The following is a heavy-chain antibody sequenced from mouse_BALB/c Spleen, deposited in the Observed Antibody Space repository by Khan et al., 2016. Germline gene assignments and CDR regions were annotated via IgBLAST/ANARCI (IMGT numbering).Heavy chain of an antibody. CDR2: IYTNTGEP. Sequence: QIQLVQSGPELKKPGDTVKISCKASGYTFTNYGMNWVKQAPGKGLKWMGWIYTNTGEPTYDEEFKGRFAFSLETSARTAYLQINNLKNEATATYFCARDGYAYFTMDYWGQGTSVTVSS. CDR1: GYTFTNYG. V-gene: IGHV9-3*02. J-gene: IGHJ4*01. CDR3: ARDGYAYFTMDY. D-gene: IGHD2-2*01.